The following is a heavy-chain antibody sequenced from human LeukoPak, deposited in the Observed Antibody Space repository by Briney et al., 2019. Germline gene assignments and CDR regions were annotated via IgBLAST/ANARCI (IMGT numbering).Heavy chain of an antibody. CDR1: GGSISSGGYS. CDR3: ARAYYYDSSGYYLDY. D-gene: IGHD3-22*01. CDR2: IYHSGST. Sequence: PSQTLSLTCAVSGGSISSGGYSWSWIRQPPGKGLEWIGYIYHSGSTYYNPSLKSRVTISVDRSKNQFSLKLSSETAADTAVYYCARAYYYDSSGYYLDYWGQGTLVTVSS. J-gene: IGHJ4*02. V-gene: IGHV4-30-2*01.